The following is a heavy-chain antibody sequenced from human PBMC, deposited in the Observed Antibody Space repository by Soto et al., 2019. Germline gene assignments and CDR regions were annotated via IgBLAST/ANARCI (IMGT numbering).Heavy chain of an antibody. Sequence: PSETLSLTCTVSGGSISSSRCHWGWIRQPPGKGLEWIGEIYHSGSTNYNPSLKSRVTISVDKSKNQFSLKLSSVTAADTAVYYCARVSGSYYYGMDVWGQGTTVTVSS. CDR3: ARVSGSYYYGMDV. CDR2: IYHSGST. D-gene: IGHD1-26*01. V-gene: IGHV4-39*07. CDR1: GGSISSSRCH. J-gene: IGHJ6*02.